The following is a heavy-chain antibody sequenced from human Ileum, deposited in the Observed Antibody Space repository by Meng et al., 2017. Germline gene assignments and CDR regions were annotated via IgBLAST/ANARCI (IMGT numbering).Heavy chain of an antibody. CDR2: INPDGSNP. CDR3: TNDRLNH. CDR1: GFTFTDHW. D-gene: IGHD1-1*01. V-gene: IGHV3-74*01. J-gene: IGHJ1*01. Sequence: GESLKISCAASGFTFTDHWMHWVRPGPGKGLVWVSRINPDGSNPTYADSVKGRFTISRDNAKNTVYLQMSSLRGEDTGLYYCTNDRLNHWGQGALVTVSS.